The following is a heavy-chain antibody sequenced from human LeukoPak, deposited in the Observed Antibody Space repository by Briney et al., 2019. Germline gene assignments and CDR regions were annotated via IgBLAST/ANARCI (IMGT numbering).Heavy chain of an antibody. CDR2: IYSGGST. CDR1: GFTVSSNY. Sequence: GGSLRLSCAASGFTVSSNYMSWVRQAPGKGLECVSVIYSGGSTYYADSVKGRFTISRDNSKSTLYLQMNSLRAEDTAVYYCARVSSSSWPRRREMDWFDPWGQGTLVTVSS. J-gene: IGHJ5*02. V-gene: IGHV3-53*01. CDR3: ARVSSSSWPRRREMDWFDP. D-gene: IGHD6-13*01.